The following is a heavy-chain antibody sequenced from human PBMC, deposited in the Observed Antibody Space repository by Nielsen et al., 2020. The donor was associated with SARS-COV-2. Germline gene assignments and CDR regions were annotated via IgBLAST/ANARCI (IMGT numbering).Heavy chain of an antibody. CDR3: AREGREVTSGYFVRGDFDH. Sequence: GESLKISCAASGFTFSSYAMIWVRQAPGKGLEWVSSISRGSYYTYYADSVKGRFTISRDDAQNSLYLQMNGLTAEDTSVYYCAREGREVTSGYFVRGDFDHWGQGTLVTVSS. V-gene: IGHV3-21*01. J-gene: IGHJ4*02. CDR2: ISRGSYYT. D-gene: IGHD3-22*01. CDR1: GFTFSSYA.